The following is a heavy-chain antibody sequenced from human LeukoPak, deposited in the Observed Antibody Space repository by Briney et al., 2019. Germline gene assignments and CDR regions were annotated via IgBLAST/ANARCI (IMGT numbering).Heavy chain of an antibody. CDR2: ISSSSSYI. V-gene: IGHV3-21*01. CDR3: ARDRAITYYDILTGEPDAFDI. Sequence: GGSLRLSCAASGFTFSSYSMNWVRQAPGKGLEWVSSISSSSSYIYYADSVKGRFTISRDNAKNSLYLQMNSLRAEDTAAYYCARDRAITYYDILTGEPDAFDIWGQGTMVTVSS. J-gene: IGHJ3*02. D-gene: IGHD3-9*01. CDR1: GFTFSSYS.